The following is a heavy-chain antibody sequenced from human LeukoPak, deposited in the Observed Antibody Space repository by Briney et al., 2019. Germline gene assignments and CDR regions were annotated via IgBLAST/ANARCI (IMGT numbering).Heavy chain of an antibody. CDR3: AREALGGTIFGVVTPP. V-gene: IGHV4-39*07. D-gene: IGHD3-3*01. J-gene: IGHJ4*02. Sequence: SETLSLTCTVSGGSISSSSYYWGWIRQPPGTGLEWIGSIYYSGSTYYNPSLKSRVTISVDTSKNQFSLKLSSVTAADTAVYYCAREALGGTIFGVVTPPWGQGTLVTVSS. CDR2: IYYSGST. CDR1: GGSISSSSYY.